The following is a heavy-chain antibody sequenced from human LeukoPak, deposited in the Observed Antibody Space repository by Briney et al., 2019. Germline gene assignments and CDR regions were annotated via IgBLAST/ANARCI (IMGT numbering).Heavy chain of an antibody. CDR1: GFTFSSYA. D-gene: IGHD6-6*01. CDR3: AKRGAARMDYFDY. J-gene: IGHJ4*02. Sequence: PGGSLRLSCAASGFTFSSYAMSWVRRAPGKGLEWVSAISGSGGSTYYADSVKGRFTISRDNSKNTLYLQMNSLRAEDTAVYYCAKRGAARMDYFDYWGQGTLVTVSS. CDR2: ISGSGGST. V-gene: IGHV3-23*01.